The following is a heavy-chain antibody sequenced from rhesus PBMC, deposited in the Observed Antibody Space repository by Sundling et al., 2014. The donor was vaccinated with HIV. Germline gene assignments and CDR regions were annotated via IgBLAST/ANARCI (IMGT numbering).Heavy chain of an antibody. CDR1: GFTFDDSA. CDR3: ARVFGGYLLPNYALDS. V-gene: IGHV3-78*01. D-gene: IGHD2-2*01. J-gene: IGHJ6*01. Sequence: EVQLVESGGGVVQPGGSLRLSCAASGFTFDDSAMHWVRQTPEKNLEWVSAISWSGDITAYVDSVKGRFTISRDNAKNSLYLQMNRLRAEDTALYYCARVFGGYLLPNYALDSWGQGVVVTVSS. CDR2: ISWSGDIT.